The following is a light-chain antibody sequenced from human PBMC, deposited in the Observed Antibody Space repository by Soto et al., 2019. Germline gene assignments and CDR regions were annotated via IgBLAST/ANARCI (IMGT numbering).Light chain of an antibody. CDR2: QVS. J-gene: IGLJ1*01. Sequence: QSVLAQPASVSGSPGQSITISCTGTSSDVGAYNSVSWYQQHPHRAPQVIVFQVSFRPSAVSDRFSGSKSDNTASLTISGLQTEDEADYYCLSYTSSSTFVFGTGTKVTVL. CDR3: LSYTSSSTFV. V-gene: IGLV2-14*03. CDR1: SSDVGAYNS.